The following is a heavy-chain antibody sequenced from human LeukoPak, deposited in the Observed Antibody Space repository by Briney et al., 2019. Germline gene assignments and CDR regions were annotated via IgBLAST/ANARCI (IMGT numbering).Heavy chain of an antibody. CDR1: GGSISGDY. CDR2: INHSGST. V-gene: IGHV4-34*01. J-gene: IGHJ4*02. CDR3: ARSGKWLVPNDY. Sequence: SETLSLTCGVYGGSISGDYWSWIRQPPGKGLEWIGEINHSGSTNYNPSLKSRVTISVDTSKNQFSLKLSSVTAADTAVYYCARSGKWLVPNDYWGQGTLVTVSS. D-gene: IGHD6-19*01.